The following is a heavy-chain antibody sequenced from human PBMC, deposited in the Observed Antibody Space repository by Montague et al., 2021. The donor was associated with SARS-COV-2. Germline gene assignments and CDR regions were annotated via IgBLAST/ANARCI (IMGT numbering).Heavy chain of an antibody. CDR3: ARDLWGGATPFEC. J-gene: IGHJ4*02. Sequence: SLSLSCAGSGFTFSTYEMGWVRQGPGQGLEWLAYIGHTGTTTYYADSVKGRFTVSRDNAKNSLYLQMNSLRADDTAVYYCARDLWGGATPFECWGQGTLVTVSS. CDR1: GFTFSTYE. CDR2: IGHTGTTT. D-gene: IGHD1-26*01. V-gene: IGHV3-48*03.